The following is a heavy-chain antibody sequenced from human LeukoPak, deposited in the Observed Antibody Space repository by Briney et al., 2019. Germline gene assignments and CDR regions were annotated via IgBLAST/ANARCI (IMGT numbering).Heavy chain of an antibody. Sequence: GGSLRLSCAASGFTFSDYYMSWIRQAPGKGLEWASYISSSGSTIYYADSVKGRFTISRDNAKNSLYLQMNSLRAEDTAVYYCARLAVAGNYYYYYMDVWGKGTTVTVSS. J-gene: IGHJ6*03. CDR3: ARLAVAGNYYYYYMDV. CDR2: ISSSGSTI. D-gene: IGHD6-19*01. V-gene: IGHV3-11*01. CDR1: GFTFSDYY.